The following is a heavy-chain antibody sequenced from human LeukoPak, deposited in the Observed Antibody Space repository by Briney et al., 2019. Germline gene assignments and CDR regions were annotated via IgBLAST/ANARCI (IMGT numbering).Heavy chain of an antibody. Sequence: SETLSLTCSVSGGSINSYYWNWIRQPPGKELEWIGYTHYTGNTKSNPSLKSRVTTSVDTSKSQFSLKLSSVTAADTAVYYCAKWSSTLKAFDFWGQGILVIVSS. CDR3: AKWSSTLKAFDF. CDR2: THYTGNT. J-gene: IGHJ4*02. D-gene: IGHD2-8*01. CDR1: GGSINSYY. V-gene: IGHV4-59*08.